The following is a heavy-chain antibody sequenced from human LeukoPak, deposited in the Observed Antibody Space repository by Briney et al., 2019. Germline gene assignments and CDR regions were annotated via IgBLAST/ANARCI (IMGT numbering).Heavy chain of an antibody. D-gene: IGHD2-2*01. V-gene: IGHV1-2*02. CDR3: ASDVVPIAIWIGGAFDI. CDR1: GYTFTGYY. Sequence: GASVKVSCKASGYTFTGYYMHWVRQAPGQGLEWMGWINPNSGGTNYAQKFQGRVTMTRDTSISTAYMELSRLRSDDTAVYYCASDVVPIAIWIGGAFDIWGQGTMVTVSS. J-gene: IGHJ3*02. CDR2: INPNSGGT.